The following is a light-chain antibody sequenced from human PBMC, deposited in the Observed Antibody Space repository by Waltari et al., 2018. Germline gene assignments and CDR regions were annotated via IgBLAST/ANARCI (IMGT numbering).Light chain of an antibody. J-gene: IGKJ3*01. V-gene: IGKV1-12*01. CDR3: QQANSFPPFT. Sequence: DIQMTQSPSSVSASVGDRVTITCRASQGISSWLVWYQQKPGKAPKLLIYGASSLQSGVPSRFNGSGSGTDFTLTISSLQPEDFVTYYFQQANSFPPFTFGPGTKVDIK. CDR2: GAS. CDR1: QGISSW.